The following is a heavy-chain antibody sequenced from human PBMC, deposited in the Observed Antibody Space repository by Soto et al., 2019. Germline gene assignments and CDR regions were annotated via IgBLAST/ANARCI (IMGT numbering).Heavy chain of an antibody. V-gene: IGHV4-31*03. Sequence: QVQLQESGPGLVKPSQTLSLTCTVSGGSISSGGYYWSWIRQHPGKGLEWIGYIYYIWSTYYNPSLKSRVTISVDTSKNQFSLKLSSVTAADTAVYYCARVLWFGETQFDPWGQGTLVTVSS. CDR3: ARVLWFGETQFDP. CDR2: IYYIWST. D-gene: IGHD3-10*01. CDR1: GGSISSGGYY. J-gene: IGHJ5*02.